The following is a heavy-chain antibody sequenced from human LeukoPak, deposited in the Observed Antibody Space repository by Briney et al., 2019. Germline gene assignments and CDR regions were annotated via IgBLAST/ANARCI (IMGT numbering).Heavy chain of an antibody. CDR3: AKDTYYYGSGSYSDY. Sequence: GGSLGLSCAASGFTFSNYAMSWVRQAPGKGLEWVSVISDRGGSTYHADSVKGRFTISRDNSKNTLYLQMNSLRAEDTAVYYCAKDTYYYGSGSYSDYWGQGTLVAVSS. CDR1: GFTFSNYA. CDR2: ISDRGGST. D-gene: IGHD3-10*01. V-gene: IGHV3-23*01. J-gene: IGHJ4*02.